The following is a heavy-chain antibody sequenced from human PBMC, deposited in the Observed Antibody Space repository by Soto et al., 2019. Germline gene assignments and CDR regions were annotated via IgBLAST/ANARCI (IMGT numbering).Heavy chain of an antibody. V-gene: IGHV3-11*01. CDR2: ISNGGSSI. Sequence: QVQLVESGGGLVKPGGSLRLPCAASGFTFGDYDMSWIRQAPGKGLEWVSYISNGGSSIYYADSVKGRFTISRDNAKRSVFLQMNSLRAEDTAVYYCTRPCRYCNGGGPGNWFDPWGQGTLVTVSS. D-gene: IGHD2-8*02. CDR1: GFTFGDYD. CDR3: TRPCRYCNGGGPGNWFDP. J-gene: IGHJ5*02.